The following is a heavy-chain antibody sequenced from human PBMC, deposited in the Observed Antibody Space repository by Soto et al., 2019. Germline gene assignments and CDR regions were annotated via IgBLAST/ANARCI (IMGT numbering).Heavy chain of an antibody. V-gene: IGHV3-66*01. J-gene: IGHJ5*02. CDR3: ARGYYDYIWGTVQGWFDP. CDR2: IYSGGST. D-gene: IGHD3-16*01. CDR1: GFTVSSNY. Sequence: EVQLVESGGCLVQPGGSLRLSCAASGFTVSSNYMSWVRQAPGKGLEWVSVIYSGGSTYYADSVKGRFTISRDNSKTTLYLQRNSLRAEDTAVYYCARGYYDYIWGTVQGWFDPWGQGTLVTVSS.